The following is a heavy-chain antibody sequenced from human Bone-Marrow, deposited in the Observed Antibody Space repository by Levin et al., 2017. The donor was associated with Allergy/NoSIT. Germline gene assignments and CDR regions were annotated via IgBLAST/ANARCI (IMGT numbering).Heavy chain of an antibody. CDR1: GFSFNAYY. CDR2: ISKSGSDR. V-gene: IGHV3-11*01. CDR3: TKEDWWRFDY. D-gene: IGHD2-8*02. J-gene: IGHJ4*02. Sequence: SCVVSGFSFNAYYMSWVRQAPGRGLEWISKISKSGSDRNYADSVKGRFTISRDNAKNSLYLEMNSLRVEDTAIYYCTKEDWWRFDYWGQGTLVTVSA.